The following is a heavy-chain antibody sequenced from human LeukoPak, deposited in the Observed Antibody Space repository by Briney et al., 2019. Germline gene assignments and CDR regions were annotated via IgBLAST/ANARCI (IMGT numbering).Heavy chain of an antibody. CDR3: AKGPPEYCSGGSCHSGRNWIDP. CDR1: GYTFTSYA. V-gene: IGHV1-2*02. CDR2: INPNSGGA. J-gene: IGHJ5*02. Sequence: ASVKVSCKASGYTFTSYAMNWVRQAPGQGLEWMGWINPNSGGADYAQKFQGRVTMTRDTSISTAYMALSRLRSDDTAVYYCAKGPPEYCSGGSCHSGRNWIDPWGQGTLVTVSS. D-gene: IGHD2-15*01.